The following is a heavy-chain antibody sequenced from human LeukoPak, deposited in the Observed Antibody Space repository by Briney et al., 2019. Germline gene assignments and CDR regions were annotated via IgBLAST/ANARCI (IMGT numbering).Heavy chain of an antibody. CDR2: IYNSGST. CDR1: GGSIRSDY. Sequence: SETLSLTCTVSGGSIRSDYWSWIRQSPGKGLEWIGDIYNSGSTNYNPSLKSRVTISVDTSKNQFSLKLSSVTAADTAVYYCARLSYYYDSSGPGREYNWFDPWGQGTLVTVSS. V-gene: IGHV4-59*08. J-gene: IGHJ5*02. D-gene: IGHD3-22*01. CDR3: ARLSYYYDSSGPGREYNWFDP.